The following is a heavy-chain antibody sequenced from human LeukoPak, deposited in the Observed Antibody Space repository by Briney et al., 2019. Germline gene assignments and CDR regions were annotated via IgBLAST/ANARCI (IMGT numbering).Heavy chain of an antibody. D-gene: IGHD5-12*01. CDR2: IDPYTGNT. CDR3: AREYSASEH. V-gene: IGHV1-2*02. CDR1: GYTFVGYY. Sequence: ASVKVSCKASGYTFVGYYLHWVRQAPGQGLEWMAWIDPYTGNTHYAQKFQGRITVTRDTSVNTTYMELSWLTSDDTARYYCAREYSASEHWGQGNLVTVSS. J-gene: IGHJ4*02.